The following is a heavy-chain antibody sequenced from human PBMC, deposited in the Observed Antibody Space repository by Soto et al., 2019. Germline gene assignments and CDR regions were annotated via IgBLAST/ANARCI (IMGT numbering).Heavy chain of an antibody. J-gene: IGHJ4*02. CDR1: GGSIGSHY. Sequence: QVQLQESGPGLVKPSETLSLTCTVSGGSIGSHYWSWIRQPPGEGLEWIGRASYSGSPSYNPSLTSRVTISIDPSKNQFPLKLTSVTAADTAVYSCARQWGGDYWGQGILVTVSS. D-gene: IGHD3-16*01. CDR3: ARQWGGDY. CDR2: ASYSGSP. V-gene: IGHV4-59*08.